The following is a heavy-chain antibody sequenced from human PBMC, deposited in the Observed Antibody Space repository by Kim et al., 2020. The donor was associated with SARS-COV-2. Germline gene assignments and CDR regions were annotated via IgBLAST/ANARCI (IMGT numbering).Heavy chain of an antibody. CDR1: GFTFTSYA. J-gene: IGHJ6*02. CDR3: ARDEGGGSGSYYDYGDYIPGYYDMDV. CDR2: INTNTGNP. V-gene: IGHV7-4-1*02. Sequence: ASVKVSCKASGFTFTSYAMNWVRQAPGQGLEWMGWINTNTGNPTYAQGFTGRFVFSLDTSVSTAYLQISSLKAEDTAVYYCARDEGGGSGSYYDYGDYIPGYYDMDVWGQGTTVTVSS. D-gene: IGHD3-10*01.